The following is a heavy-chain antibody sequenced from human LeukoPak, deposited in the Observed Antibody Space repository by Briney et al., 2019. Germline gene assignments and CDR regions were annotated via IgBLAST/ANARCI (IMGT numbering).Heavy chain of an antibody. CDR1: GFIFTDYG. J-gene: IGHJ4*02. V-gene: IGHV3-30*02. D-gene: IGHD2-15*01. Sequence: PGRSLRLSCAASGFIFTDYGMHWVRQAPGKGLDWVAFIRYDEKNYYADSVKGRFTISRDNSKSTLYLQMSSLRVEDTAIYYCVKERYCSGGNCYPDDNWGQGTLVTVSS. CDR2: IRYDEKN. CDR3: VKERYCSGGNCYPDDN.